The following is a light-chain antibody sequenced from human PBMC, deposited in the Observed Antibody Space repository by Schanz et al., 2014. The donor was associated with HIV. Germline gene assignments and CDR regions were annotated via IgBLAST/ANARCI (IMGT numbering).Light chain of an antibody. CDR2: WAS. CDR1: QSVLYSSNNKSH. J-gene: IGKJ1*01. Sequence: DIVMTQSPDSLAVSLGERATINCKSSQSVLYSSNNKSHLAWYQHKPGQPPKLLIYWASTRESGVPDRFSGSGSGTDFTLTISSLQAEDVAVYYCQQYYSTPRTFGQGTKVEIK. CDR3: QQYYSTPRT. V-gene: IGKV4-1*01.